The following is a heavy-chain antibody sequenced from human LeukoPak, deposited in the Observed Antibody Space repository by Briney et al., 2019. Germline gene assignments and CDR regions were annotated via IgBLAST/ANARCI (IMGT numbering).Heavy chain of an antibody. CDR2: IHPRSSET. CDR1: GYSFTDYW. Sequence: GESLKISCQTSGYSFTDYWIGWVRQMHGKGLEWMGIIHPRSSETRYTPSFQGQVTFSVDRAISTAYLQWNGLKASDTAIFYCARLDSGGYYYVHYWGQGTLVTVSS. CDR3: ARLDSGGYYYVHY. J-gene: IGHJ4*02. V-gene: IGHV5-51*01. D-gene: IGHD3-22*01.